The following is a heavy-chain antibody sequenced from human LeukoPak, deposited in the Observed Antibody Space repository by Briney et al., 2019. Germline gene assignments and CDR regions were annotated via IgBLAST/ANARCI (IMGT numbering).Heavy chain of an antibody. CDR2: IYYSGST. J-gene: IGHJ3*02. Sequence: PSETLSLTCTVSGGSISSYYWSWIRQPPGKGLEWIGYIYYSGSTNYNPSLKSRVTISVDTSKNQFSLKLSSVTAADTAVYYCARDQDYGDAFDIWGQGTMVTVSS. D-gene: IGHD4-17*01. CDR1: GGSISSYY. V-gene: IGHV4-59*12. CDR3: ARDQDYGDAFDI.